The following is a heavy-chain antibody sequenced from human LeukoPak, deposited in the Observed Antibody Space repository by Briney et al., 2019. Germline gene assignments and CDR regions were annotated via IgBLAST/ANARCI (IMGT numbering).Heavy chain of an antibody. J-gene: IGHJ6*03. Sequence: ASVKVSCKASGYTFTSYGISWVRQAPGQGLEWMGGIIPIFGTANYAQKFQGRVTITADESTSTAYMELSSLRSEDTAVYYCARGLEWLGSYYYMDVWGKGTTVTVSS. CDR2: IIPIFGTA. CDR1: GYTFTSYG. V-gene: IGHV1-69*13. CDR3: ARGLEWLGSYYYMDV. D-gene: IGHD3-3*01.